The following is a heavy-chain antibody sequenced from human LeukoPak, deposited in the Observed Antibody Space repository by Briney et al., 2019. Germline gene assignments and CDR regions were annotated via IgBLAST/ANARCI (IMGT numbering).Heavy chain of an antibody. CDR3: ARSGRGVDSFYFYMDV. J-gene: IGHJ6*03. V-gene: IGHV3-21*01. CDR2: LTASGGNT. Sequence: GGSLRLSCAASGFNFSKNIMTWVRQAPGKGLEWVSSLTASGGNTYYADSVKGRFTISRDNAKNSLYLQMNSLRAEDTAVYYCARSGRGVDSFYFYMDVWGKGTTVTVSS. CDR1: GFNFSKNI. D-gene: IGHD3-10*01.